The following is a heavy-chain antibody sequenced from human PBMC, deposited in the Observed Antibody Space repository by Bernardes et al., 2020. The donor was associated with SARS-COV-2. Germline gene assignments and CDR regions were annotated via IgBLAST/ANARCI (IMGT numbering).Heavy chain of an antibody. CDR1: GFTFSNYW. V-gene: IGHV3-74*01. D-gene: IGHD3-16*01. Sequence: GGSLRLSCAASGFTFSNYWMHWIRQAPGKGLVWVSRINEDGTRIDYADSVKGRFTISRDNAKNTLFLQMNSLRAEDTAVYYCTGDTFGYHDNWGQGTLVTVSS. J-gene: IGHJ4*02. CDR2: INEDGTRI. CDR3: TGDTFGYHDN.